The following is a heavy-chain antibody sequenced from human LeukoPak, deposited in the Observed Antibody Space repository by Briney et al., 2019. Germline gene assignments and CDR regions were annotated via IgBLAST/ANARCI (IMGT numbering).Heavy chain of an antibody. CDR2: IRSNGDST. CDR1: GFTFSNFA. Sequence: GGSLRLSCSASGFTFSNFAMHWVRQAPGKGPEHVSAIRSNGDSTYYTDSVKGRFTISRDNSQKTLYLQMSSLRAEDTGVYYCVKAATVTIHYYYYGMDVWGQGTTVTVSS. J-gene: IGHJ6*02. V-gene: IGHV3-64D*09. D-gene: IGHD4-17*01. CDR3: VKAATVTIHYYYYGMDV.